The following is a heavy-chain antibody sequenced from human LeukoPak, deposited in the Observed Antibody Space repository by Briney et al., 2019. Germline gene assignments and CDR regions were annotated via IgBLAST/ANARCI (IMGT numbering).Heavy chain of an antibody. CDR1: GYTLTELS. V-gene: IGHV1-24*01. CDR2: FDPEDGET. Sequence: ASVKVSCKVSGYTLTELSMHWVRQAPGKGLEWMGGFDPEDGETIYAQKFQGRVTMTEDTSTDTAYMELSSLRSEDTAVYYCATFVEFPLHYGDYVPNWFDPWGQGTLVTVSS. CDR3: ATFVEFPLHYGDYVPNWFDP. J-gene: IGHJ5*02. D-gene: IGHD4-17*01.